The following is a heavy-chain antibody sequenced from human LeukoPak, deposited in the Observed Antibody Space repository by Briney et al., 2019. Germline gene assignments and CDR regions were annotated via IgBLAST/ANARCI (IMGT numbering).Heavy chain of an antibody. D-gene: IGHD3-22*01. J-gene: IGHJ2*01. CDR2: ISSSSSYI. CDR1: GFTFSSYS. V-gene: IGHV3-21*01. CDR3: ARQPRVYDSFPLNWYFDL. Sequence: PGGSLRLSCAASGFTFSSYSMNWVRQAPGKGLEWVSSISSSSSYIYYADSVKGRFTISRDNAKNSLYLQMNSLRAEDTAVYYCARQPRVYDSFPLNWYFDLWGRGTLVTVSS.